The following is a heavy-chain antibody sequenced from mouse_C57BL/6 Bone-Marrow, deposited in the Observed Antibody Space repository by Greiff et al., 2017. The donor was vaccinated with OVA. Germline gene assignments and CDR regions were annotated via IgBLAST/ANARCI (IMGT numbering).Heavy chain of an antibody. Sequence: VQLQQSGAELVRPGASVKLSCKASGYTFTDYYINWVKQRPGQGLEWIARIYPGSGNTYYNEKFKGKATLTAEKSSSTAYMQLSSLTSEDSAVYFCARGGLRGYFDVWGTGTTVTVSS. CDR1: GYTFTDYY. CDR3: ARGGLRGYFDV. J-gene: IGHJ1*03. V-gene: IGHV1-76*01. D-gene: IGHD1-1*01. CDR2: IYPGSGNT.